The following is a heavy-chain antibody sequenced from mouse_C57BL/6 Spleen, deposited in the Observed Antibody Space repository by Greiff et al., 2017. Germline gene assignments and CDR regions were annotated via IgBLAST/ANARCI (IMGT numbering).Heavy chain of an antibody. J-gene: IGHJ2*01. D-gene: IGHD1-1*01. CDR3: AREGGDYYGSLDY. V-gene: IGHV5-16*01. CDR1: GFTFSDYY. Sequence: EVHLVESEGGLVQPGSSMKLSCTASGFTFSDYYMAWVRQVPEKGLEWVANINYDGSSTYYLDSLKSRFIISRDNAKNILYLQMSSLKSEDTATYYCAREGGDYYGSLDYWGQGTTLTVSS. CDR2: INYDGSST.